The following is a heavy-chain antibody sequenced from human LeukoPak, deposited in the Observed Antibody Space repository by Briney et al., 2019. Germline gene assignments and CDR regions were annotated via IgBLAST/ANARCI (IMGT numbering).Heavy chain of an antibody. J-gene: IGHJ5*02. CDR2: ISGSGGST. Sequence: AGGSLRLSCAASGFTFSSYAMSWVRQAPGKGLEWVSAISGSGGSTYYADSVKGRFTISRDNSKNTLYLQMNSLRAEDTAVYYCAKDLRGGAYSSMPLNWFDPWGQGTLVTVSS. V-gene: IGHV3-23*01. D-gene: IGHD5-18*01. CDR3: AKDLRGGAYSSMPLNWFDP. CDR1: GFTFSSYA.